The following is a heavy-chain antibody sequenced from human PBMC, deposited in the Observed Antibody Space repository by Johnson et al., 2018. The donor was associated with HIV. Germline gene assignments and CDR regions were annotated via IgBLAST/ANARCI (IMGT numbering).Heavy chain of an antibody. CDR3: VRGGSDAFDI. CDR2: IGTAGDT. V-gene: IGHV3-13*01. Sequence: VQLVESGGGLVKPGGSLRLSCVASGFTFTSYDMHWVRQATGEGLDWISAIGTAGDTLYPGSLKGRFTNSRDNAKNSLYLQMNSLSPGDTAVYYCVRGGSDAFDIWGQGTMVTVSS. D-gene: IGHD3-10*01. CDR1: GFTFTSYD. J-gene: IGHJ3*02.